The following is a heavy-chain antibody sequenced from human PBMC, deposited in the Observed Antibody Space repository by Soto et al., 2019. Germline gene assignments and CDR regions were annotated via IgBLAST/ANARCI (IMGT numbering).Heavy chain of an antibody. V-gene: IGHV1-18*04. Sequence: ASVKVSCKASGYTFTSYGISWVRQAPGQGLEWMGWISAYNGNTNYAQKLQGRVTMTTDTSTSTAYMELRSLRSDDTAVYYCAKVPARLRYYYYGMDVWGQGTTVTVS. CDR1: GYTFTSYG. CDR2: ISAYNGNT. D-gene: IGHD4-17*01. CDR3: AKVPARLRYYYYGMDV. J-gene: IGHJ6*02.